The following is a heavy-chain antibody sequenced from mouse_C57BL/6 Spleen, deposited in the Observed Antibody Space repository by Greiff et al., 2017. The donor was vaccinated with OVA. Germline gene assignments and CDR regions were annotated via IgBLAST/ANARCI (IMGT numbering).Heavy chain of an antibody. J-gene: IGHJ4*01. D-gene: IGHD1-1*01. CDR3: ARKRITTVVHMDY. CDR2: IYPRSGNT. V-gene: IGHV1-81*01. Sequence: VKLQESGAELARPGASVKLSCKASGYTFTSYGISWVKQRTGQGLEWIGEIYPRSGNTYYNEKFKGKATLTADKSSSTAYMELRSLTSEDSAVYFCARKRITTVVHMDYWGQGTSVTVSS. CDR1: GYTFTSYG.